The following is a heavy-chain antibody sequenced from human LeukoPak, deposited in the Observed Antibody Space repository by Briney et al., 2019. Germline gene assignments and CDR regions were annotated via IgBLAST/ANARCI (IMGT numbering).Heavy chain of an antibody. CDR3: ARDRDGDYGYYYYGMDV. CDR1: GYTFTSYG. J-gene: IGHJ6*02. Sequence: ASVKVSCKASGYTFTSYGISWVRQAPGQGLEWMGWISAYNGNTNYAQKLQGRVTMTTDTSTSTAYMELRSLRSDDTAVYYCARDRDGDYGYYYYGMDVWGQGTTVTVSS. V-gene: IGHV1-18*01. CDR2: ISAYNGNT. D-gene: IGHD4-17*01.